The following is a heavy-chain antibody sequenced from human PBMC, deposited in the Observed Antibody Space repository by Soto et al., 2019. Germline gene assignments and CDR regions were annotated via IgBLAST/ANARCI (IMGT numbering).Heavy chain of an antibody. Sequence: ASVPGSCTTSGYTFANYRITWVLQAPGQPLEWLGWISLYSDGTNYAQKFQGRVSMTTDTSTTTAYMELRSLRSDDTAVYYCARVVPGAEAWFGPWGQGTLVTVS. CDR3: ARVVPGAEAWFGP. D-gene: IGHD2-2*01. V-gene: IGHV1-18*01. J-gene: IGHJ5*02. CDR1: GYTFANYR. CDR2: ISLYSDGT.